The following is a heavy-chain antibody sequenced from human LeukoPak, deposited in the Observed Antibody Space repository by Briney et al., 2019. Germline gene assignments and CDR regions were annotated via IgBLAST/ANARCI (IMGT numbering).Heavy chain of an antibody. CDR2: ISSSGSTI. V-gene: IGHV3-11*01. J-gene: IGHJ4*02. CDR3: SKGAGQQVNDY. D-gene: IGHD6-13*01. CDR1: GLSFTDYY. Sequence: AESLTLACAVSGLSFTDYYMSWIRQPPGKGLEWVSYISSSGSTIYNADSVTGRFTISRITANNSLNLQMNSLRAEDAAVYYCSKGAGQQVNDYWGQGTLVTVSS.